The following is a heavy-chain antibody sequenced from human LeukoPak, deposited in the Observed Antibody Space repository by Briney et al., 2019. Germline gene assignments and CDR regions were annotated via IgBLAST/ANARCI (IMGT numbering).Heavy chain of an antibody. CDR1: GGSISNDY. CDR2: IHSSGST. CDR3: ARIEGDNSLDY. V-gene: IGHV4-59*01. D-gene: IGHD3-16*01. J-gene: IGHJ4*02. Sequence: SETLSLTCTVSGGSISNDYWSWIRQPPGKGLEWIAYIHSSGSTNYNPSLKSRVIISVDTSRSQLSLKLSSVTAADTAVYYCARIEGDNSLDYWGQGTLVTVSS.